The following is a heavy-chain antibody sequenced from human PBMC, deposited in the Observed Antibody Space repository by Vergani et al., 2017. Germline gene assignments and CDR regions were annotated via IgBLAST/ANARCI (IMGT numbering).Heavy chain of an antibody. CDR1: GGSISSGGYY. V-gene: IGHV4-61*02. J-gene: IGHJ6*03. Sequence: QVQLQESGPGLLKPSQTLSLTCTVSGGSISSGGYYWSWIRQPAGKGLEWIGRIYTSGSTYDNPSLRSRLTISVDTSQNQFSLKLRSVTAADTAVYYCARVDTQVPATSHFYYMDVWGKGTTVVVSS. CDR3: ARVDTQVPATSHFYYMDV. CDR2: IYTSGST. D-gene: IGHD6-25*01.